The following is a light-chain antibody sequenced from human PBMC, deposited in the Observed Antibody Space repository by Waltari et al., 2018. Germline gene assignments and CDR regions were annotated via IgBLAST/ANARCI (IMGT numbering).Light chain of an antibody. CDR2: AAS. V-gene: IGKV1-27*01. CDR3: QKYYSAPRT. Sequence: DIQMTQSPSSLSASVGDRVTITCRASQDIGNYLAWYQHKPGKVPKLLIYAASTLQSGVPSRFSGSGSGTDFTLTISSLQPEDVATFYCQKYYSAPRTFGQGP. J-gene: IGKJ1*01. CDR1: QDIGNY.